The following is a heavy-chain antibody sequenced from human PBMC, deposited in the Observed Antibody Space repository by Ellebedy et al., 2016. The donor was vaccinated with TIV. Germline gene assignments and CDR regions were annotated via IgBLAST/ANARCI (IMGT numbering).Heavy chain of an antibody. D-gene: IGHD3-16*01. CDR3: ARDIGAWGDDYDMDV. CDR2: IYSVGST. Sequence: GESLKISCAASGFPVSSNYMSSVRQAPGKGLEWVSVIYSVGSTYYADSVKGRFTISRDNSKNTLYLQMNSLRAEDTAVYYCARDIGAWGDDYDMDVWGQGTTVTVSS. J-gene: IGHJ6*02. V-gene: IGHV3-66*01. CDR1: GFPVSSNY.